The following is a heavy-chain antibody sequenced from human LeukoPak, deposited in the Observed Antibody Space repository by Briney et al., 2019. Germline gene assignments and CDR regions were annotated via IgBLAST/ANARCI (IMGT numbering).Heavy chain of an antibody. Sequence: ASVKVSCKASGYTFTSYDINWVRRATGQGLEWMGWMNPNSGNTGYAQKFQGRVTMTRNTSISTAYMELSSLRSEDTAVYYCARDVVPAAMYYYYGMDVWGQGTTVTVSS. CDR1: GYTFTSYD. D-gene: IGHD2-2*01. CDR2: MNPNSGNT. J-gene: IGHJ6*02. CDR3: ARDVVPAAMYYYYGMDV. V-gene: IGHV1-8*01.